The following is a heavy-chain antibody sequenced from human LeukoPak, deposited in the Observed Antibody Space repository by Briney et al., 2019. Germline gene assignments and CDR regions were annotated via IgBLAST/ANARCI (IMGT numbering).Heavy chain of an antibody. D-gene: IGHD3-10*01. CDR3: AREKFGVSFDS. Sequence: GASVKVSCKVSGYTCTSYGISWVRQAPGQGLEWMGWISPYNGNTNYAQPFQGRVTMTTDTSTSSAYMELRSLRSDDTAVYYCAREKFGVSFDSWGQGTLVTVSS. CDR2: ISPYNGNT. V-gene: IGHV1-18*01. CDR1: GYTCTSYG. J-gene: IGHJ4*02.